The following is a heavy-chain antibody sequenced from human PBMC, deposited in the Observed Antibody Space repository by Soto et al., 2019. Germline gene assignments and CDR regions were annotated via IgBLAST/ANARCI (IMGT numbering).Heavy chain of an antibody. Sequence: ASVKVSCKVSGYTLTELSMHWVRQAPGKGLEWMGGFDPEDGETIYAQKFQGRVTMTEDTSTDTAYMELSSLRSEDTAVYYCATYLLCGGDCLIDYWGQGTLVTVSS. CDR1: GYTLTELS. CDR2: FDPEDGET. CDR3: ATYLLCGGDCLIDY. D-gene: IGHD2-21*02. V-gene: IGHV1-24*01. J-gene: IGHJ4*02.